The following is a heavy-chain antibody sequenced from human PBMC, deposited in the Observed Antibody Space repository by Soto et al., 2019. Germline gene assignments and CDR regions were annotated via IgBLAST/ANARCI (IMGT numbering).Heavy chain of an antibody. CDR2: ISAYNGNT. CDR3: ASIGSAYYVGVY. J-gene: IGHJ4*02. V-gene: IGHV1-18*04. D-gene: IGHD3-10*02. CDR1: GYTFTSYG. Sequence: SCKASGYTFTSYGISWVRQAPGQGLEWMGWISAYNGNTNYAQKLQGRVTMTTDTSTSTAYMELRSLRSDDTAVYYCASIGSAYYVGVYWGQGTLVTVSS.